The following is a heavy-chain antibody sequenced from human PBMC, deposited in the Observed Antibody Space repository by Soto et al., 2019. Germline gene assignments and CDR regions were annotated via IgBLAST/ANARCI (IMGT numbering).Heavy chain of an antibody. CDR2: ISGSGGST. CDR1: GFTFSSYA. Sequence: SGGSLRLSCAASGFTFSSYAMSWVRQAPGKGLEWVSAISGSGGSTYYADSVKGRFTISRDNSKNTLYLQMNSLRAEDTAVYYCAKAGTIFGVASPRDAFDIGGKGTMVTVS. V-gene: IGHV3-23*01. D-gene: IGHD3-3*01. J-gene: IGHJ3*02. CDR3: AKAGTIFGVASPRDAFDI.